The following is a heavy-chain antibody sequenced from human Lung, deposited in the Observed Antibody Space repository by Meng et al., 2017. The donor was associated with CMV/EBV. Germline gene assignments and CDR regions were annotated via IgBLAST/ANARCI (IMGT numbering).Heavy chain of an antibody. D-gene: IGHD3/OR15-3a*01. CDR1: GFTFSTYS. J-gene: IGHJ4*02. V-gene: IGHV3-23*01. CDR2: INESGDRT. CDR3: VNRAWMDF. Sequence: EGQFLQCGGGVEQPGGSLRRSFEASGFTFSTYSMTWVRQAPGKGLEWVSGINESGDRTYHADSVKGRFTISRDNSKNTLYLQMNSLRVEDTAIYYCVNRAWMDFWGQGNLVTVSS.